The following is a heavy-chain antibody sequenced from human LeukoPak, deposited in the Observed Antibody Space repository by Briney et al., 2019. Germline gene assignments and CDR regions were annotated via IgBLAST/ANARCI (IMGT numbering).Heavy chain of an antibody. J-gene: IGHJ3*02. CDR1: GGSFSGYY. D-gene: IGHD3-22*01. CDR2: IYYSGST. Sequence: SETLSLTCAVYGGSFSGYYWGWIRQPPGKGLEWIGSIYYSGSTYYNPSLKSRVTISVDTSKNQFSLKLSSVTAADTAVYYCASHTRITMIVVVIGAFDIWGQGTMVTVSS. V-gene: IGHV4-39*01. CDR3: ASHTRITMIVVVIGAFDI.